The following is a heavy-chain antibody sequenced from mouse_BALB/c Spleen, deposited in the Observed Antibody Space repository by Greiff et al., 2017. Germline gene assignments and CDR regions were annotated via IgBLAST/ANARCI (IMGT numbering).Heavy chain of an antibody. V-gene: IGHV1-14*01. D-gene: IGHD2-2*01. J-gene: IGHJ2*01. CDR2: INPYNDGT. CDR1: GYTFTSYV. Sequence: VQLQQSGPELVKPGASVKMSCKASGYTFTSYVMHWVKQKPGQGLEWIGYINPYNDGTKYNEKFKGKATLTSDKSSSTAYMELSSLTSEDSAVYYCARGGGYVPRYFDYWGQGTTLTVSS. CDR3: ARGGGYVPRYFDY.